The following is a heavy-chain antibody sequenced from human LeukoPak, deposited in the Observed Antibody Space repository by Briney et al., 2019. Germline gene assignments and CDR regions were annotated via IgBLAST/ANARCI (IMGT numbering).Heavy chain of an antibody. V-gene: IGHV3-23*01. CDR2: ISAAGGTT. CDR3: ARQIGGNYYYYGMDV. J-gene: IGHJ6*02. D-gene: IGHD2-15*01. Sequence: GGSLTLSCPASRFTFSSYAMSWVRPPPGKGLGWVSHISAAGGTTYYADSVKGRFTISRDNAKNTLYLQRNSLRAEDTALYYCARQIGGNYYYYGMDVWGQGTTVTVSS. CDR1: RFTFSSYA.